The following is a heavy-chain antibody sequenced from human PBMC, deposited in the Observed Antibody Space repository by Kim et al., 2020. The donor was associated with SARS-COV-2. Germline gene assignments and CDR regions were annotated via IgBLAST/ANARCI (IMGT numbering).Heavy chain of an antibody. CDR3: ARELSYYGMDV. CDR2: ISYDGSNK. J-gene: IGHJ6*02. CDR1: GFTFSSYA. V-gene: IGHV3-30-3*01. Sequence: GGSLRLSCAASGFTFSSYAMHWVRQAPGKGLDWVAVISYDGSNKYYADSVKGRFTISRDNSKNTLYLQMNSLRAEDTAVYYCARELSYYGMDVWGQGTTVTVSS.